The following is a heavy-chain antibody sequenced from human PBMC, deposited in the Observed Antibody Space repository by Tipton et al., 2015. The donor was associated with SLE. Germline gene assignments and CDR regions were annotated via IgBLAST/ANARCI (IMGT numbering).Heavy chain of an antibody. Sequence: TLSLTCTVSGGSISSSSYFWAWIRQPPGKGLEWIGTIYYSGTTYYNPSLKSRVTISIDTSQNQFSLKLSSVTAADTAEYYCARLYDSAGAFDIWGQGTMVTVPS. J-gene: IGHJ3*02. CDR3: ARLYDSAGAFDI. V-gene: IGHV4-39*07. CDR2: IYYSGTT. CDR1: GGSISSSSYF. D-gene: IGHD2/OR15-2a*01.